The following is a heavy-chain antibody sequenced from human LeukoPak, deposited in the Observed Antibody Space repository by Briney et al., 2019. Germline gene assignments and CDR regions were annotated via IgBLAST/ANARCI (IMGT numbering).Heavy chain of an antibody. CDR2: IYYSGST. CDR1: GGSISSSSYY. Sequence: SETLSLTCTVSGGSISSSSYYWGWIRQPPGKGLEWIGSIYYSGSTYYNPSLKSRVTISVDTSKNQFSLKLSSVTAADTAVYYCATFGRDGYPFDYWGQGTLVTVSS. V-gene: IGHV4-39*01. CDR3: ATFGRDGYPFDY. D-gene: IGHD5-24*01. J-gene: IGHJ4*02.